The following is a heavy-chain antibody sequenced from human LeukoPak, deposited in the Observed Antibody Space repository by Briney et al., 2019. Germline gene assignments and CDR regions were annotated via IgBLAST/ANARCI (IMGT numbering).Heavy chain of an antibody. CDR2: MNPNSGNT. Sequence: ASVKVSCKASGYTFTGYYMHWVRQAPGQGLEWMGWMNPNSGNTGYAQKFQGRVTMTRNTSISTAYMELSSLRSEDTAVYYCAREKAYGGKDSWGQGTLVTVSS. J-gene: IGHJ4*02. CDR3: AREKAYGGKDS. D-gene: IGHD4-23*01. CDR1: GYTFTGYY. V-gene: IGHV1-8*02.